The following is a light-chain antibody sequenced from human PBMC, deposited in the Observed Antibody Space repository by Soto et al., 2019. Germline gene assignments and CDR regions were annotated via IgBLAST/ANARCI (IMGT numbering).Light chain of an antibody. J-gene: IGKJ2*01. CDR3: QQYGSSPYT. CDR2: GAS. CDR1: QSVSSNY. Sequence: EIVLTQSPGTLSLSPGERATLSCRASQSVSSNYLAWYQQKPGQTPRLLIYGASSRATGIPDRFSGSVSGTDFTLTISRLEPEDLAVYYCQQYGSSPYTFGQGTKLEIK. V-gene: IGKV3-20*01.